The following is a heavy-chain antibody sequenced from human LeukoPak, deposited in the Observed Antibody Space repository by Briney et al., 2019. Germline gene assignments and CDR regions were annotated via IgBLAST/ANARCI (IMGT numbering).Heavy chain of an antibody. CDR1: GGSISNYY. J-gene: IGHJ5*02. V-gene: IGHV4-59*01. Sequence: PSETLSLTCPVSGGSISNYYYWPWIRQPPGKGLEWIGYVYYTGSTNFNPSLKSRVTMSLDTSRNQFSLKLTSLTAADTAVYYCARRIDLNNWFDPWGQGTLVTVSS. CDR2: VYYTGST. CDR3: ARRIDLNNWFDP.